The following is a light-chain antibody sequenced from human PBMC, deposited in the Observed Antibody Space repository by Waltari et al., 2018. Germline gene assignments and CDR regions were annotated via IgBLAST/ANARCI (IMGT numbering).Light chain of an antibody. J-gene: IGKJ1*01. CDR1: QSVSNN. CDR3: QQYNNWLWT. CDR2: GAS. V-gene: IGKV3-15*01. Sequence: ERVMTQSPATLSVSPGERATLSCRASQSVSNNLAWYQQKPGQAPRLLIYGASTRATDIPARFSGSGSGTEFTLTISSLQSGDFAVYYCQQYNNWLWTFGQGTKVEVK.